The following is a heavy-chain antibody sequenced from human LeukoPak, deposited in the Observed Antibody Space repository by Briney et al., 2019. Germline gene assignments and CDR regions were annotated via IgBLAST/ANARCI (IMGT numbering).Heavy chain of an antibody. CDR2: INHSGGST. CDR3: AGDQQATVDRSSHIDY. J-gene: IGHJ4*02. D-gene: IGHD3-22*01. V-gene: IGHV1-46*01. Sequence: ASVKVSCKAFGYTFTSYYVHWLRQPPPQGGEGMGIINHSGGSTNYAQKFQGRVTITRDMSTNPLYMKLSGLRSEDTAVYYCAGDQQATVDRSSHIDYWGRGTLVTVSS. CDR1: GYTFTSYY.